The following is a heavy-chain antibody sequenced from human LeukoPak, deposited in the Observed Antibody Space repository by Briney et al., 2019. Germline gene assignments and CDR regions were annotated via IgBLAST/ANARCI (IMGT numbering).Heavy chain of an antibody. CDR2: IIPIFGTA. J-gene: IGHJ4*02. D-gene: IGHD3-3*01. V-gene: IGHV1-69*13. CDR3: ARDSITIFGVVTPRRFYFDY. Sequence: SVKVSCXASGGTFSSYAISWVRLAPGQGLEWMGGIIPIFGTANYAQKFQGRVTITADESTSTAYMELSSLRSEDTAVYYCARDSITIFGVVTPRRFYFDYWGQGTLVTVSS. CDR1: GGTFSSYA.